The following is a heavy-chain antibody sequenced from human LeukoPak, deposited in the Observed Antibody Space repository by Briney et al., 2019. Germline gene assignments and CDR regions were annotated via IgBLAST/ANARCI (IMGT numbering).Heavy chain of an antibody. D-gene: IGHD6-19*01. J-gene: IGHJ4*02. Sequence: GESLKISCMGSGYSFSNYWIGWVRQMPGKGLEWMGIIYPDESNIRYSPSFQGQVTISVDKSISTAYLQWSSLKASDTAIYYCTRHEGGGWYIDYWGQGTLVTVSS. CDR3: TRHEGGGWYIDY. V-gene: IGHV5-51*01. CDR1: GYSFSNYW. CDR2: IYPDESNI.